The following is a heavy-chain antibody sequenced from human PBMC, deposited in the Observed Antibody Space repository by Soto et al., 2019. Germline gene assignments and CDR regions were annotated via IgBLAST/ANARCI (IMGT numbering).Heavy chain of an antibody. CDR1: GDSLSSGGYY. CDR3: AKTKTPHVRNGMDV. V-gene: IGHV4-31*04. D-gene: IGHD2-8*01. Sequence: QVRLQESGPGLVRPSQTLSLTCTVSGDSLSSGGYYCSWIRQLPGKGLEGIGFIYYSGSTFYNPALRSRVTMSADASKNQISLKLSSVTAADTAVYYCAKTKTPHVRNGMDVWGQGPTVTVSS. CDR2: IYYSGST. J-gene: IGHJ6*02.